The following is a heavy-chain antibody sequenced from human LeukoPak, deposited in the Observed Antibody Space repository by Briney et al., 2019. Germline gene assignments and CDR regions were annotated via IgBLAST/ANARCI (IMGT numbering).Heavy chain of an antibody. D-gene: IGHD3-10*01. CDR1: GFTVSSNY. J-gene: IGHJ4*02. Sequence: GGSLRLSCAASGFTVSSNYMNWVRQAPGKGLEWVSVIYSGGSTYYADSVKGRFTISRDNSKNTLYLQMNSLRAENTAVYYCARDGRGYYGSGSYYNKLDYWGQGTLVTVSS. CDR2: IYSGGST. V-gene: IGHV3-53*01. CDR3: ARDGRGYYGSGSYYNKLDY.